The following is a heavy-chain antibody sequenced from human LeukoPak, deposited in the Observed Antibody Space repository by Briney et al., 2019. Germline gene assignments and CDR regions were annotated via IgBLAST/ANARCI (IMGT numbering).Heavy chain of an antibody. Sequence: ASVKVSCKVSGYTLTELSIHWVRQAPAKGLEWMGSFDPKDGETTYAQKFQGRVTMTEDTSTDTAYMELSSLRAEDTAVYYCATDPLCCGEANPVDGMDVWGQGTTVTVSS. D-gene: IGHD3-10*01. J-gene: IGHJ6*02. V-gene: IGHV1-24*01. CDR3: ATDPLCCGEANPVDGMDV. CDR1: GYTLTELS. CDR2: FDPKDGET.